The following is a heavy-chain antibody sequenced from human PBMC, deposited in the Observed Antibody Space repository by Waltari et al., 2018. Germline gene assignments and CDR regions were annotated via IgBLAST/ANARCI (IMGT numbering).Heavy chain of an antibody. V-gene: IGHV1-18*01. Sequence: QVQLVQSGGEVKKPGASVKVSCKASGYTFTNYGFIWVRQAPGQGLEWMGWVSAYNGNTDYAQKLQGRVTRTTETSTGTAYLELRSLTSDDTAVYYCARGLGAARRSYYYGMDVWGQGTTVTVSS. D-gene: IGHD6-6*01. CDR1: GYTFTNYG. CDR3: ARGLGAARRSYYYGMDV. J-gene: IGHJ6*02. CDR2: VSAYNGNT.